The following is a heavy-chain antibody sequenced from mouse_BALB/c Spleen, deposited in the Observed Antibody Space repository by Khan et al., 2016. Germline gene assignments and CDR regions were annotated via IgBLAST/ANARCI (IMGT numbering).Heavy chain of an antibody. Sequence: QVQLKESGAELARPGASVKLSCKASGYTFTSYWMQWVKQRPGQGLEWIGAIYPGDGDTRYNQKFKGKATLTADKSSSTAYMQLSSLASEDSAVYYCASYYGSSYDYFDYWGQGTTLTVSS. J-gene: IGHJ2*01. CDR3: ASYYGSSYDYFDY. D-gene: IGHD1-1*01. CDR2: IYPGDGDT. V-gene: IGHV1-87*01. CDR1: GYTFTSYW.